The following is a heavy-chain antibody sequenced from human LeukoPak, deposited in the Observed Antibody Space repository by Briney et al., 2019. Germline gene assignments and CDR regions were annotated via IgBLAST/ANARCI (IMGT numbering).Heavy chain of an antibody. CDR2: ISGSGGST. J-gene: IGHJ6*03. V-gene: IGHV3-23*01. Sequence: PGGSLRLSCAASGFTFSSYAMSWVRQAPGKGLEWVSAISGSGGSTYYADSVKGRFTISRDNSKNTLYLQMNSLRAEDTAVYYCAKVALEQQLVHWKFVRDYYYYMDVWGKGTTVTVSS. CDR1: GFTFSSYA. D-gene: IGHD6-13*01. CDR3: AKVALEQQLVHWKFVRDYYYYMDV.